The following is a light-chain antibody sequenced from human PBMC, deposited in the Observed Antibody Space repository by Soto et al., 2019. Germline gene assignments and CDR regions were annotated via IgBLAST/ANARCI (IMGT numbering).Light chain of an antibody. J-gene: IGLJ1*01. Sequence: QSVLTQPASVSGSAGQSITISCTGTSSDVGGYNYVSWYQQHPGKAPKLMIYEVSNRPSGVSNRFSGSKSGNTASLTISGLQAEDEADYYCSSYTSSILYVFGTGTKVTVL. CDR3: SSYTSSILYV. V-gene: IGLV2-14*01. CDR2: EVS. CDR1: SSDVGGYNY.